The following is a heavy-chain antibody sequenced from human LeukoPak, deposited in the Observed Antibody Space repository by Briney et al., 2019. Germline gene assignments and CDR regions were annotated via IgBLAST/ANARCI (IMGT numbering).Heavy chain of an antibody. V-gene: IGHV3-30*14. D-gene: IGHD2-15*01. CDR3: ARGGACSGGSCHTWYFDY. CDR2: ISYDGSNK. Sequence: PGGSLRLSCAASGFTFSSYAMHWVRQAPGKGLEWVAVISYDGSNKYYADSVKGRFTISRDNSKNTLYLQMGSLRAEDMAIYYCARGGACSGGSCHTWYFDYWGQGTLVTVSS. CDR1: GFTFSSYA. J-gene: IGHJ4*02.